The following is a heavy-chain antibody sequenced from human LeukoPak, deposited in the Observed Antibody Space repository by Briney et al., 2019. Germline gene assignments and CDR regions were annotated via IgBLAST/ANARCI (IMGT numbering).Heavy chain of an antibody. D-gene: IGHD2-15*01. V-gene: IGHV3-21*01. CDR3: ARDFLDIVVVVAAMADNWFDP. Sequence: GGSLRLSCAASGFTFSSYSMNWVRQAPGKGLEWVSSISSSSSYIYYADSVKGRFTISRDNAKNSLYLQMNSLRAEDTAVYYCARDFLDIVVVVAAMADNWFDPWGRGTLVTVSS. J-gene: IGHJ5*02. CDR1: GFTFSSYS. CDR2: ISSSSSYI.